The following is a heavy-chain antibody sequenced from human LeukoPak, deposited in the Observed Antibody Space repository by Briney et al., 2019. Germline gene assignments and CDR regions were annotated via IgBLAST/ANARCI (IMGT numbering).Heavy chain of an antibody. CDR1: GYTFTSYY. CDR3: ARSYSGNYREDWFDP. J-gene: IGHJ5*02. Sequence: ASVKVSCKASGYTFTSYYLHWVRQAPGQGLELMGVINPSGGFTAYSQKFQGRVTMTWDMSTSTVYMDMGSLRSEDMAVYYCARSYSGNYREDWFDPWGQGTLVTVSS. D-gene: IGHD1-26*01. V-gene: IGHV1-46*01. CDR2: INPSGGFT.